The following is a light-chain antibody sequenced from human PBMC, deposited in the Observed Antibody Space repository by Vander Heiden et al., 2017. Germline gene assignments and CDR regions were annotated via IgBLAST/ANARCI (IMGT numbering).Light chain of an antibody. Sequence: QSALTQPPSASGSPGQSVTISCTGTSSDVGGYNYVSWYQQHPGKAPKLMIFEVSKRSAAVPGRFSASKSGNTASLTVSGHEAEDDADYYCSPDASSNNLVFGGGTKLTVL. J-gene: IGLJ3*02. V-gene: IGLV2-8*01. CDR1: SSDVGGYNY. CDR2: EVS. CDR3: SPDASSNNLV.